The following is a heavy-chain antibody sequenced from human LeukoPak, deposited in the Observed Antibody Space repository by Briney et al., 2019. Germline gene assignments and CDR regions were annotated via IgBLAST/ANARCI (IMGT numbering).Heavy chain of an antibody. V-gene: IGHV4-59*12. CDR3: ARASYYYDSNGYSPTGYYYMDV. Sequence: SETLSLTCTVSGGSISSYYWSWIRQPPGKGLEWIGYIYYSGGTKYNPSLKGRVTISIDTSKNQFSLKLSSVTAADTAVYYCARASYYYDSNGYSPTGYYYMDVWGKGTTVTISS. CDR1: GGSISSYY. CDR2: IYYSGGT. J-gene: IGHJ6*03. D-gene: IGHD3-22*01.